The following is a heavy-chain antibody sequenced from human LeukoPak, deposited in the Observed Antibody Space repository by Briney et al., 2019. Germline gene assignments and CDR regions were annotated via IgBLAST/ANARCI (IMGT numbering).Heavy chain of an antibody. CDR3: ARAYSRSWYFNWFDP. D-gene: IGHD6-13*01. V-gene: IGHV4-38-2*02. J-gene: IGHJ5*02. CDR2: ISHGATT. Sequence: SETLSLTCTVSGHSISSPYYWAWIRQPPGKGLEWIGSISHGATTYYKPSLKSRLTISIDVSKNHFSLELTSVTATDTAVYYCARAYSRSWYFNWFDPWGQGTLVTVSS. CDR1: GHSISSPYY.